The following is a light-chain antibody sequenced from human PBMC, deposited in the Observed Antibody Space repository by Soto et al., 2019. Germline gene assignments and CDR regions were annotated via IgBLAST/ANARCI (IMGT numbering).Light chain of an antibody. V-gene: IGKV1-39*01. CDR1: QSISSY. Sequence: DIQMTQSPSSLSASVGDRVTITCRASQSISSYLNWYQQKPGKAPKLLIYAASSLQSGVPPRFSGTGSGTDFTLNISSLQPEDFATYYCQQSYSTPLTFGGGTKVEIK. CDR3: QQSYSTPLT. J-gene: IGKJ4*01. CDR2: AAS.